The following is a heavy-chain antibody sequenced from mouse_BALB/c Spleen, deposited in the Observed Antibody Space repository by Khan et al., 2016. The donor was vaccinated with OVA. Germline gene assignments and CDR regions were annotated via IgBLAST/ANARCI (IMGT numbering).Heavy chain of an antibody. Sequence: QVQLKQSGPGLVAPSQSLSIICTVSGFSLTGYGVNWVRQPPGKGLEWLGMIWGDGSTDYNSALKSRLSISKDNSKSQVFFKMNSLQTDDTARYYCAREIYYDYAYYYAMDYRGQGTSVTVSS. CDR1: GFSLTGYG. J-gene: IGHJ4*01. D-gene: IGHD2-4*01. V-gene: IGHV2-6-7*01. CDR2: IWGDGST. CDR3: AREIYYDYAYYYAMDY.